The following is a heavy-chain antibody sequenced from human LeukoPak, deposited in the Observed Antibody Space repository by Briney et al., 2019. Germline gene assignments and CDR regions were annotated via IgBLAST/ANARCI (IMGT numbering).Heavy chain of an antibody. V-gene: IGHV3-23*01. CDR2: ISGSGGST. CDR1: GFTFSIYA. Sequence: GGSLRLSCAASGFTFSIYAMSWVRQAPGKGLEWVSAISGSGGSTYYADSVKGRFTISRDNSKNTYLQMNSLRAEDTAVYYCAKYSSSWYERDCFDPWGQGTLVTVSS. D-gene: IGHD6-13*01. CDR3: AKYSSSWYERDCFDP. J-gene: IGHJ5*02.